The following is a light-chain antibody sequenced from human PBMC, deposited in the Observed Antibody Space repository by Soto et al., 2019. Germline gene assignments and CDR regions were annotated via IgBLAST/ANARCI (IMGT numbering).Light chain of an antibody. CDR1: RSNVGNYY. V-gene: IGLV1-51*01. CDR2: DSN. J-gene: IGLJ1*01. Sequence: GLTQPPSVSAAPGQKVTISFSGSRSNVGNYYVSWYQQFPGTAPTLLIYDSNKRPSGIPDRFSGSKSGTSATLDITGLQNEEEADYYCGGWDSSITTYVLGTGTKVTVL. CDR3: GGWDSSITTYV.